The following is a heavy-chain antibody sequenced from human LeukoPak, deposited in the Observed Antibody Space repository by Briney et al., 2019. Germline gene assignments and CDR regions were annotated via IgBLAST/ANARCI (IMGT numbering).Heavy chain of an antibody. Sequence: GGSPRLSCAASGFTFSSYATSWVRQAPGKGLDWVSAISASGGSTSYADSVKGRFTISRDNSKNTLYLQMNSLRAVDTAVYYCASQTSGYSGYSSHYWGQGTLVTVSS. CDR1: GFTFSSYA. V-gene: IGHV3-23*01. CDR3: ASQTSGYSGYSSHY. J-gene: IGHJ4*02. CDR2: ISASGGST. D-gene: IGHD5-12*01.